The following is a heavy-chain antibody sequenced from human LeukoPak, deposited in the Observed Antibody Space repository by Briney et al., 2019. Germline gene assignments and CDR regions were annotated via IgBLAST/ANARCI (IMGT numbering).Heavy chain of an antibody. J-gene: IGHJ4*02. CDR2: INPNSGGT. CDR1: GYTFTVYY. Sequence: ASVKVSCKASGYTFTVYYMHWVRQAPGQGLEWMGRINPNSGGTNYAQKFQGRVTMTRDTSISTAYMELRRLRSDDTAVYYCASGGSYSFSGVDYFDYWGQGTLVTVSS. V-gene: IGHV1-2*06. D-gene: IGHD1-26*01. CDR3: ASGGSYSFSGVDYFDY.